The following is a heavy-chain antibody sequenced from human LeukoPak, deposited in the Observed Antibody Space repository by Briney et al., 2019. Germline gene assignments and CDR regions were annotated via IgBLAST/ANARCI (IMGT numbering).Heavy chain of an antibody. V-gene: IGHV3-66*02. CDR2: IYSGGST. J-gene: IGHJ4*02. CDR1: GFTVSSNY. D-gene: IGHD6-19*01. CDR3: ARSLQWPNDY. Sequence: GGSLRLSCAPSGFTVSSNYMSWVRQAPGKGLKWVSVIYSGGSTYYADSVKGRFTISRDNSKNTLYLQMNSLRAEDTAVYYCARSLQWPNDYWGQGTLVTLSS.